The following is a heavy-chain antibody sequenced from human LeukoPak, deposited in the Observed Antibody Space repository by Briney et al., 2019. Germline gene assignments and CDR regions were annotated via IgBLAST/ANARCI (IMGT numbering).Heavy chain of an antibody. CDR1: DDSITTYY. CDR3: ARVDSSNWYEYRGYFDY. J-gene: IGHJ4*02. V-gene: IGHV4-59*01. D-gene: IGHD6-13*01. CDR2: IYYSGST. Sequence: PSETLSLTCSVSDDSITTYYWTWIRQPPGKGLEWIGYIYYSGSTNYNPSLKSRVTISVDTSKNQFSLKLSSVTAADTAVYYCARVDSSNWYEYRGYFDYWGQGTLVTVSS.